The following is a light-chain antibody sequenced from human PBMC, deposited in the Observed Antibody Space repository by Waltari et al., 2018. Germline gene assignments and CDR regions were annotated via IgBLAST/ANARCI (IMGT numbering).Light chain of an antibody. V-gene: IGLV2-14*03. CDR1: SSAVGGYNY. CDR3: SSFTSSSTWV. Sequence: QSALTQPASVSGSPGQSITISCTGTSSAVGGYNYVSWYRQHPGKAPKLMIYDVTTRPSGVSNRFSGSKSGNTASLTISGLQAEDEADYYCSSFTSSSTWVFGGGTKLTVL. J-gene: IGLJ3*02. CDR2: DVT.